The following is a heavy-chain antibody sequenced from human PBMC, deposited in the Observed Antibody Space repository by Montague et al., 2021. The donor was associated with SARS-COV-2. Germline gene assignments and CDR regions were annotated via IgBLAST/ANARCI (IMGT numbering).Heavy chain of an antibody. J-gene: IGHJ4*02. Sequence: SLRLSCAASGFTFDDYAMHWVRQAPGKGLEWVSGISWNSGSLGYADSVKGRFTISRDNAKNSLYLQMNSLRAEDTAMYYCAKGMGVVVTANLDYWGQGTLVTVSS. CDR1: GFTFDDYA. D-gene: IGHD2-21*02. CDR3: AKGMGVVVTANLDY. CDR2: ISWNSGSL. V-gene: IGHV3-9*01.